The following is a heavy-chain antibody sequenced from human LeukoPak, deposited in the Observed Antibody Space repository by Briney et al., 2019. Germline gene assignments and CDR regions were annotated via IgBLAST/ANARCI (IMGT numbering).Heavy chain of an antibody. Sequence: GGSLRLSCAASGFTFSSYAMSWVRQAPGKGLEWVSAISGSVGNTYYANSVKGRFTISRDNSKNTLYLQMNSLRAEDTAVYYCAKVSGGSGWYDFDYWGQGTLVTVSS. J-gene: IGHJ4*02. CDR3: AKVSGGSGWYDFDY. CDR2: ISGSVGNT. CDR1: GFTFSSYA. D-gene: IGHD6-19*01. V-gene: IGHV3-23*01.